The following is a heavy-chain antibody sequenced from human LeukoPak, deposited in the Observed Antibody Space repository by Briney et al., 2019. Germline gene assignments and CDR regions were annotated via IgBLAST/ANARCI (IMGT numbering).Heavy chain of an antibody. Sequence: SVKVSCKASGGTFSSYTISWVRQAPGQGLEWMGRIIPILGIANYAQKFQGRVTITADKSTSTAYMELSSLRSEDTAVYYCATSGDYYDSSGYYGLQYFQHWGQGTLVTVSS. D-gene: IGHD3-22*01. V-gene: IGHV1-69*02. CDR2: IIPILGIA. CDR3: ATSGDYYDSSGYYGLQYFQH. J-gene: IGHJ1*01. CDR1: GGTFSSYT.